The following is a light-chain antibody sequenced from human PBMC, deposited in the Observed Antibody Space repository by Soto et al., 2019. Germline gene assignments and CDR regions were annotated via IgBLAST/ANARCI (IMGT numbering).Light chain of an antibody. CDR3: QQYESSRT. J-gene: IGKJ1*01. Sequence: EIVLTQSPGTLSLTPGERATLSCRASQSVSSTFLAWYQQKPGQAPKVLIYGASTRATGIPARFSGSGSGTDFTLNISRLEPEEFAMYYCQQYESSRTFGHGTKVEMK. CDR2: GAS. V-gene: IGKV3-20*01. CDR1: QSVSSTF.